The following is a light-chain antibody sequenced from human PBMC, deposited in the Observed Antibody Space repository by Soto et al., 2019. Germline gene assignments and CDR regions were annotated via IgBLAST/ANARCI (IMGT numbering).Light chain of an antibody. Sequence: EIAMTQSPDTLYVSPGEGATLSCRASQSVCTKLAWYQQKAGQAPRLLIYGASTRATGIPDRFSGSGSGTEFTLTISSLQSEDFAVYYCQQYSNWPPWTFGQGTKVDIK. V-gene: IGKV3-15*01. CDR1: QSVCTK. CDR3: QQYSNWPPWT. J-gene: IGKJ1*01. CDR2: GAS.